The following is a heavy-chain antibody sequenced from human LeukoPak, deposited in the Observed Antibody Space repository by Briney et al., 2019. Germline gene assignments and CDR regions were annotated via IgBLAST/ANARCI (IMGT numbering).Heavy chain of an antibody. CDR1: GYTFTSYA. CDR2: INAGNGNT. Sequence: ASVKVSRKASGYTFTSYAMHWVRQAPGQRLEWMGWINAGNGNTKYSQKFQGRVTITRDTSASTAYMELSSLRSEDTAVYYCARGSGQTGESPYYFDYWGQGTLVTVSS. D-gene: IGHD7-27*01. V-gene: IGHV1-3*01. J-gene: IGHJ4*02. CDR3: ARGSGQTGESPYYFDY.